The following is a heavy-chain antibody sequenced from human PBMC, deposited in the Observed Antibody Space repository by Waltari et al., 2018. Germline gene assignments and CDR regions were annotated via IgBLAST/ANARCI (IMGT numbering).Heavy chain of an antibody. CDR3: ATDPKGVVPAAFDY. CDR2: VDPEDGET. CDR1: GYTLTELS. Sequence: QVQLVQSGAEVKKPGASVKVSCKVSGYTLTELSMHWVRQAPGKGLEWMGGVDPEDGETIDAQKFQGRVTMTEDTSTDTAYMELSSLRSEDTAVYYCATDPKGVVPAAFDYWGQGTLVTVSS. D-gene: IGHD2-2*01. V-gene: IGHV1-24*01. J-gene: IGHJ4*02.